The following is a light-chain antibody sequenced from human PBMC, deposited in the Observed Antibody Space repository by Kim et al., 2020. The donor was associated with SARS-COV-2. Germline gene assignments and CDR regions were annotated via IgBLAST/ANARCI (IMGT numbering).Light chain of an antibody. CDR1: QSISTW. CDR2: DAS. Sequence: SASVGDRVTITCRASQSISTWLAWYQQKPGKAPKVLIYDASSLESGVPSRFSGRGSGTEFTLTISSLQPGDIATYYCQQFNSYPYTFGQGTKLEIK. J-gene: IGKJ2*01. CDR3: QQFNSYPYT. V-gene: IGKV1-5*01.